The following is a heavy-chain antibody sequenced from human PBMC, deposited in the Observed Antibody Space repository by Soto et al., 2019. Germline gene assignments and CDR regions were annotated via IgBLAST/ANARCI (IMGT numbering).Heavy chain of an antibody. CDR1: GYTFTSYG. CDR3: ARDGGLGETYYYYCMDV. V-gene: IGHV1-18*01. CDR2: ICAYNGNT. J-gene: IGHJ6*02. Sequence: QVQLVQSGAEVKKPGASVKVSCKASGYTFTSYGISWVRQAPGQGLEWMGWICAYNGNTNYAQKLQGRVTMTTDTSPSRXYMELRSRRSDDTAVYYCARDGGLGETYYYYCMDVWGQGTTVTVSS. D-gene: IGHD3-16*01.